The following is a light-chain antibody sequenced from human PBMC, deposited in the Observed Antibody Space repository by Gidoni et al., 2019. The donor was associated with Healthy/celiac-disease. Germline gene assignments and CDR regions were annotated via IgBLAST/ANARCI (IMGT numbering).Light chain of an antibody. Sequence: TPLMQSPASMSPTPGDKVNISCKASQDIDDDMNWYQQKPGEAAIFIIQEATTLVPGIPPRFSGGGCGADFTLTINNIESEDAAYYCCLQHDNCPQWTFGQGTKVEIK. CDR2: EAT. J-gene: IGKJ1*01. V-gene: IGKV5-2*01. CDR3: LQHDNCPQWT. CDR1: QDIDDD.